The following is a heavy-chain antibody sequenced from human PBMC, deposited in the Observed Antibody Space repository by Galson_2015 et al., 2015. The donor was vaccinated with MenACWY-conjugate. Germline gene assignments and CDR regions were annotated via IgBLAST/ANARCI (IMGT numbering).Heavy chain of an antibody. Sequence: ALRLCCAAAGVAFSHFWKSWVRQAPGKGLEWVASIKQDGSEKYLVDSVKGRFTISRDNAENSLFLQMNSLRAEDTAVYYCARERWVRGVFFDQWGQGTLVTVSS. V-gene: IGHV3-7*01. J-gene: IGHJ4*02. D-gene: IGHD3-10*01. CDR1: GVAFSHFW. CDR2: IKQDGSEK. CDR3: ARERWVRGVFFDQ.